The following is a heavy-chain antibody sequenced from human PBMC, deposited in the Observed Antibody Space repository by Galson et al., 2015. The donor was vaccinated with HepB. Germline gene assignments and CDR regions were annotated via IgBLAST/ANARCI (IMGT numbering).Heavy chain of an antibody. J-gene: IGHJ6*03. Sequence: SLRLSCAASGFTFSSYAMSWVRQAPGKGLEWVSAISGSGGSTYYADSVKGRFTTSRDNSKNTQYLQMNGLRAEDTAVYYCANTREVDWFYYYYYMDVWGKGTTVTVSS. CDR3: ANTREVDWFYYYYYMDV. CDR2: ISGSGGST. CDR1: GFTFSSYA. D-gene: IGHD3/OR15-3a*01. V-gene: IGHV3-23*01.